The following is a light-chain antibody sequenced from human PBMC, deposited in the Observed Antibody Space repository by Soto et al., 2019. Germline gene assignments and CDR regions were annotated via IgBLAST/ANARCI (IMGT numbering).Light chain of an antibody. Sequence: QSVLTQPPSASGTPGQRVTISCSGSSSNIGSNSVNWYQQLPGTAPKLLIYDNDQRPSGVPDRFSGSKSGTSASLAISGLQSEDEADCFCAAWDDSLNGVVFGGGTKVTVL. J-gene: IGLJ2*01. CDR2: DND. CDR3: AAWDDSLNGVV. CDR1: SSNIGSNS. V-gene: IGLV1-44*01.